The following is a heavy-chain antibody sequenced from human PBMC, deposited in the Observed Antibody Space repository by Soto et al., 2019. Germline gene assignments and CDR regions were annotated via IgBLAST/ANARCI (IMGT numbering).Heavy chain of an antibody. CDR1: GGSISSSTYY. V-gene: IGHV4-39*02. J-gene: IGHJ4*02. Sequence: QLQLRESGPGLVKPSETLSLTCSVSGGSISSSTYYWAWIRQPPGKGLEWIATIHYGRSTYYNPSLKSRVILSMDTSKNDFSLNLTSVTASDTAIYYCARFTPDLIHSNLWSGYYLSYFDYWGQGTLVIVSA. D-gene: IGHD3-3*01. CDR3: ARFTPDLIHSNLWSGYYLSYFDY. CDR2: IHYGRST.